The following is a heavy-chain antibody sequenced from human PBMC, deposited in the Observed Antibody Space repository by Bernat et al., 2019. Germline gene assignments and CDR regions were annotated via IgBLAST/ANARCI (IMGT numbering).Heavy chain of an antibody. CDR3: VRDGAALYYYHGMDV. D-gene: IGHD6-25*01. Sequence: VQLVESGGGVVQPGRSLRLSCVASGFTFSDYSLHWVRQAPGKGLEWVAVVSYDGRNKYYADSVQARFIIPRDESENTLYLQMDSLKSEDTAVYYCVRDGAALYYYHGMDVWGRGTTVTVSS. CDR2: VSYDGRNK. CDR1: GFTFSDYS. V-gene: IGHV3-30*04. J-gene: IGHJ6*02.